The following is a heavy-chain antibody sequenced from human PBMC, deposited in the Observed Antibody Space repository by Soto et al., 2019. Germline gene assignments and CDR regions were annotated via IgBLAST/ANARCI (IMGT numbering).Heavy chain of an antibody. CDR1: GFSLNTRGMC. Sequence: SGPTLVNPTQTLTLTCTFSGFSLNTRGMCVSWIRQPPGKALEWLALIDWDDDKYYSSSLKTRLTIFKDTSKSQVVFTVTNMDPVDTATXYCARAPSGDCKNGMDVWGQGTTVTVSS. CDR2: IDWDDDK. J-gene: IGHJ6*02. CDR3: ARAPSGDCKNGMDV. D-gene: IGHD2-21*02. V-gene: IGHV2-70*01.